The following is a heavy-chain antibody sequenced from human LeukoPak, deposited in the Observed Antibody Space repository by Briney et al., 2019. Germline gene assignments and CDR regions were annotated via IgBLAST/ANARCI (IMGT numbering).Heavy chain of an antibody. Sequence: GGSLRLSCAASGFSFRNYDMNWVRQAPGKGLEWLAFNRYDGSKTAYADSVKGRFTISRDNSKSTLYIQMNSLRAEDTAVYYCARAKPKNMVRGLIMRRESRYYFDYWGQGTLVTVS. D-gene: IGHD3-10*01. V-gene: IGHV3-30*02. CDR3: ARAKPKNMVRGLIMRRESRYYFDY. CDR1: GFSFRNYD. CDR2: NRYDGSKT. J-gene: IGHJ4*02.